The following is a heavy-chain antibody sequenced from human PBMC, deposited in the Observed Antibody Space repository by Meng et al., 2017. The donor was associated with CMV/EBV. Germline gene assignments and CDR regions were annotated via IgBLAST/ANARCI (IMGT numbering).Heavy chain of an antibody. D-gene: IGHD6-13*01. CDR1: GGSFSGYY. V-gene: IGHV4-34*01. Sequence: GSLRLSCAVYGGSFSGYYRSWIRQPPGKGLEWIGEINHSGSTNYNPSLKSRVTISVDTSKNQFSLKLSSVTAADTAVYYCARGRVSSWYGTSYYYYGMDVWGQGTTVTVSS. CDR3: ARGRVSSWYGTSYYYYGMDV. J-gene: IGHJ6*02. CDR2: INHSGST.